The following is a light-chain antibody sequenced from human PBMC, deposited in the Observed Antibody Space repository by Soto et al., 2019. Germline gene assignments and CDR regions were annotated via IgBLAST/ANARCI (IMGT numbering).Light chain of an antibody. CDR3: QQYFTSPWT. Sequence: DIVMTQSPDFLAVSLGERATFNCKSSQSILDRSKNKYYLAWYQQKSGQPSKLLIYWASLREPGVPDRFTGSGSGTDFTLTISSLQAEDVAVYSCQQYFTSPWTFVQGTKVEI. J-gene: IGKJ1*01. CDR2: WAS. CDR1: QSILDRSKNKYY. V-gene: IGKV4-1*01.